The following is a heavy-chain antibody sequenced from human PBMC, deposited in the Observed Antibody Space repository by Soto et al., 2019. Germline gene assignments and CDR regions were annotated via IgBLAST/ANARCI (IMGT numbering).Heavy chain of an antibody. CDR3: ARETPSAAAAYYYYGLDV. J-gene: IGHJ6*02. V-gene: IGHV1-69*01. Sequence: QVQLVQSGAEVKKAGSSVKVSCKVSGGTFSSYFINWVRQAPGQGLEWVGGIIPVFGTASYAEKFQGRVTITADESTGTAYMELSRLRSDDTAVYYCARETPSAAAAYYYYGLDVWGQGTTVTVPS. CDR1: GGTFSSYF. D-gene: IGHD6-13*01. CDR2: IIPVFGTA.